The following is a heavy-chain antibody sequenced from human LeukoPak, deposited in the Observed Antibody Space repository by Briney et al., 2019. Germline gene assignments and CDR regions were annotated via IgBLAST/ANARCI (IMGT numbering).Heavy chain of an antibody. Sequence: GESLKISCKGSGYSFTTYWIGWVRQMPGKGLEWMGIIYPGDSDTRYSPSFQGQVTISADKSTSTAYLQWSSLKASDTAMYYCARHRGSWSPDVFEIWGQGTMVIVSS. J-gene: IGHJ3*02. CDR2: IYPGDSDT. CDR1: GYSFTTYW. V-gene: IGHV5-51*01. CDR3: ARHRGSWSPDVFEI. D-gene: IGHD6-13*01.